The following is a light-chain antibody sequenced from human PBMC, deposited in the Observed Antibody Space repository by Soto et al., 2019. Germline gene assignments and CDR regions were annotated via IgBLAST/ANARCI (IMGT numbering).Light chain of an antibody. V-gene: IGLV2-14*01. J-gene: IGLJ2*01. CDR3: SSYTNSNTRVL. Sequence: QSVLTQPASVSGSPGQSITISCTGTSSDVGGYNYVSWYQQHPGKAPKLMIYDVSNRPSGVSNRFSGSKSGNTASLTISGLQAEDEADYYCSSYTNSNTRVLFGGGTELTVL. CDR1: SSDVGGYNY. CDR2: DVS.